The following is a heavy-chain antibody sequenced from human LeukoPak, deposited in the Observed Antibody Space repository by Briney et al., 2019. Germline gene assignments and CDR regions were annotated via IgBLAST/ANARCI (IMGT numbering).Heavy chain of an antibody. D-gene: IGHD3-22*01. CDR2: ISGSGGST. CDR3: AKLYYYDSSGTPDY. CDR1: GFTFSSYG. V-gene: IGHV3-23*01. Sequence: PGGTLRLSCAASGFTFSSYGMSWVRQAPGKGLEWVSAISGSGGSTYYADSVKGRFTISRDNSKNTLYLQMNSLRAEDTAVYYCAKLYYYDSSGTPDYWGQGTLVTVSS. J-gene: IGHJ4*02.